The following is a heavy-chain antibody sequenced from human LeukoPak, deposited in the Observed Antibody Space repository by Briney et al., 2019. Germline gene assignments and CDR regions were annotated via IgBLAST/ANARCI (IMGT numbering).Heavy chain of an antibody. D-gene: IGHD1-1*01. Sequence: GGSLRLSCAASGFTFSSYWMHWVRQAPGKGLVWVSRIDTDGSSTTYADSVKGRFTISRDNAKNTLYLQMNSLRAEDTAIYYCTRGGTTFDYWGQGTLVTVPS. CDR1: GFTFSSYW. CDR2: IDTDGSST. V-gene: IGHV3-74*01. J-gene: IGHJ4*02. CDR3: TRGGTTFDY.